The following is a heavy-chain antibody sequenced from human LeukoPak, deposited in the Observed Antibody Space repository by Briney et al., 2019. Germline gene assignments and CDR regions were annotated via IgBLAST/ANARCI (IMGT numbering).Heavy chain of an antibody. CDR1: GFSFSSYE. V-gene: IGHV3-48*03. CDR2: ISSSGSTI. Sequence: GGSLRLSCAASGFSFSSYEMNWVRQAPGKGLEWVAYISSSGSTIYYADSVKGRFTISRDNAKNSLYLQMNSLRAEDTAVYYCARGGSYGAYWGQGTLVTVSS. J-gene: IGHJ4*02. D-gene: IGHD1-26*01. CDR3: ARGGSYGAY.